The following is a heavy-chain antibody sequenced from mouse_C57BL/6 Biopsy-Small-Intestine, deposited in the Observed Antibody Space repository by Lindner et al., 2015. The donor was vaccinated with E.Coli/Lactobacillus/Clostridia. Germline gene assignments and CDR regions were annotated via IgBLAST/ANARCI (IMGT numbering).Heavy chain of an antibody. V-gene: IGHV1-53*01. CDR1: GYTFTSYW. CDR3: TRDYGSSLHWYFDV. CDR2: INPGNGDN. D-gene: IGHD1-1*01. J-gene: IGHJ1*03. Sequence: VQLQESGTELMKPGASVKLSCKASGYTFTSYWMHWVKQRPGQGLEWIGNINPGNGDNNNNEKFKNRATLTVDKSSSTAYMQLSSLTSEDSAVYYCTRDYGSSLHWYFDVWGTGTTVTVSS.